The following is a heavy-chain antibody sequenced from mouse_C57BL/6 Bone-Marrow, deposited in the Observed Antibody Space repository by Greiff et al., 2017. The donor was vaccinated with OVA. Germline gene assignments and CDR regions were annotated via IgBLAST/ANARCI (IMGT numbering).Heavy chain of an antibody. CDR2: IYPRSGNT. CDR1: GYTFTSYG. D-gene: IGHD2-4*01. V-gene: IGHV1-81*01. CDR3: ARGGYYDLAY. J-gene: IGHJ3*01. Sequence: VQLQQSGAELARPGASVKLSCKASGYTFTSYGISWVKQRTGQGLEWIGEIYPRSGNTYYNEKFKGKATLTADKSSSTAYMELRSLTSEDSAVYFCARGGYYDLAYWGQGTLVTVSA.